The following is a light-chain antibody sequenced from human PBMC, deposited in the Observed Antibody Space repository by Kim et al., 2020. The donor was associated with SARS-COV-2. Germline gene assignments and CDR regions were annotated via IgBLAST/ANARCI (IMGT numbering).Light chain of an antibody. J-gene: IGLJ1*01. CDR2: DVT. V-gene: IGLV2-8*01. Sequence: PGQSVTIACTGTSSDIGGYNSGSWYQQHPGKAPKLVIYDVTKRPSGVPDRFSGSKSGNTASLTVSGLQVEDEGDYYCSSFAGTSYVFGTGTKVTVL. CDR3: SSFAGTSYV. CDR1: SSDIGGYNS.